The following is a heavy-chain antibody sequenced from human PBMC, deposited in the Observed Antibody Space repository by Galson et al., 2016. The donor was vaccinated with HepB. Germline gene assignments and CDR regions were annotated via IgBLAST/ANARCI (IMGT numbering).Heavy chain of an antibody. Sequence: SETLSLTCAVSGFSISNSHWWGWIRQPPGKGLEWIGYIYYSGATHYNPSLKRRVSMSVDTSQNHFSPTLTSGTAADTAVYYWARYFDHWGQGILVTVSS. CDR2: IYYSGAT. CDR1: GFSISNSHW. V-gene: IGHV4-28*01. CDR3: ARYFDH. J-gene: IGHJ4*02.